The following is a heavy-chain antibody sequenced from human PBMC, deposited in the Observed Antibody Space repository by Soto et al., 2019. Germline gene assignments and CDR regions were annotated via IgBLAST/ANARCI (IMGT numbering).Heavy chain of an antibody. D-gene: IGHD3-10*01. V-gene: IGHV1-18*01. CDR3: ARDRSLRFGEPPTY. CDR2: ISAYNGNT. J-gene: IGHJ4*02. CDR1: GYTFTSYG. Sequence: GASVKVSCKASGYTFTSYGISWVRQAPGQGLEWMGWISAYNGNTNYAQKLQGRVTMTTDTSTSTAYMELRSLRSDDTAVYYCARDRSLRFGEPPTYWGQGTLVTVSS.